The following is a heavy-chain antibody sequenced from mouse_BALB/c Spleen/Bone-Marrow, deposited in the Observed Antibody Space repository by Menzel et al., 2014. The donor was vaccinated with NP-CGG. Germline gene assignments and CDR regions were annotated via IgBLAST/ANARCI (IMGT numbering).Heavy chain of an antibody. CDR1: GYTFTSSW. D-gene: IGHD2-14*01. Sequence: VQLQQSGSVLVRPGASVQLSCKASGYTFTSSWMHWAEQRPGQGLEWIGEIHPNSGNINYNEKFKGKATLTVDTSSSTAYVDLNSLTSEDSAVFYCARHHRYPYYFDYWGLGTTLTVSS. CDR3: ARHHRYPYYFDY. CDR2: IHPNSGNI. V-gene: IGHV1S130*01. J-gene: IGHJ2*01.